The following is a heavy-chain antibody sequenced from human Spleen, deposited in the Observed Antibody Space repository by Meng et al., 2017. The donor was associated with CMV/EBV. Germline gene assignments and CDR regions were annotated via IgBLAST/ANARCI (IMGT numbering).Heavy chain of an antibody. D-gene: IGHD5-18*01. V-gene: IGHV3-23*01. CDR3: ATTGVDTPMVPRGGALDN. CDR2: ISGSGGAT. CDR1: GFTFSDYT. J-gene: IGHJ4*02. Sequence: GESLKISCGGSGFTFSDYTMSWVRQDPGKGLEWVSGISGSGGATYYADSVKGRFTMSRDDAKTSLYLQMDSLRAENTAVYYCATTGVDTPMVPRGGALDNWGQGTLVTVSS.